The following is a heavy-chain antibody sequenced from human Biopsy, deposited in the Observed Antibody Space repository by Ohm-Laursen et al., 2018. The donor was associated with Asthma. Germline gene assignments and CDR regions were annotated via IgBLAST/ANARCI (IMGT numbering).Heavy chain of an antibody. CDR3: ARAVDYSHYYGIDV. V-gene: IGHV1-18*01. J-gene: IGHJ6*02. CDR1: GYTFNSAG. CDR2: ISVYNGNT. D-gene: IGHD3-10*01. Sequence: SSLKVSCKTSGYTFNSAGITGVRQAPGQGLEWMGWISVYNGNTKVAQKLQDRVTMITDTSTSTAYMELRSLRSDDTAVYFCARAVDYSHYYGIDVWGQGTTVTVS.